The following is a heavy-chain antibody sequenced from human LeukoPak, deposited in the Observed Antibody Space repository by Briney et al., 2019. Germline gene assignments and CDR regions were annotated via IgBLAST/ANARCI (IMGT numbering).Heavy chain of an antibody. CDR3: ARAYHYYDSSGYGYNYYYGMDV. J-gene: IGHJ6*02. D-gene: IGHD3-22*01. CDR2: ISYEGSNK. CDR1: GFTFSSYA. V-gene: IGHV3-30-3*01. Sequence: GGSLRLSCAASGFTFSSYAMHWVRQAPGKGLEWVAVISYEGSNKYYADSVKGRFTISRDNSKNTLYLQMNSLRAEDTAVYYCARAYHYYDSSGYGYNYYYGMDVWGQGTTVTVSS.